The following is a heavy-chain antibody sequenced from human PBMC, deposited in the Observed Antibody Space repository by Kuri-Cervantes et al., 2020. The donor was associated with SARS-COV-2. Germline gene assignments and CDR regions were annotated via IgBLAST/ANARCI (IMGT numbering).Heavy chain of an antibody. V-gene: IGHV4-59*12. J-gene: IGHJ4*02. D-gene: IGHD3-3*01. CDR2: IYYSGST. CDR1: GGSISSYY. CDR3: ARDQGLLEWSPHFDY. Sequence: SETLSLTCTVSGGSISSYYWSWIRQPPGKGLEWIGCIYYSGSTNYNPSLKSRVTISVDTSKNQFSLKLSSVTAADTAVYYCARDQGLLEWSPHFDYWGQGTLVTVSS.